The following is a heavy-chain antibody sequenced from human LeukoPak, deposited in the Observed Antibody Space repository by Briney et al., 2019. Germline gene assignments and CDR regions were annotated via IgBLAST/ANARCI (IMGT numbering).Heavy chain of an antibody. CDR3: AGEGCSGGTCYSVYAAFDI. V-gene: IGHV4-59*01. D-gene: IGHD2-15*01. CDR2: IYYSGST. J-gene: IGHJ3*02. Sequence: SETLSLTCTVSGVSISNYYWSWIRQPPGKGLEWIGYIYYSGSTNYNPSLKSGVTISVDTDKNHMSLKLRSVTAADTAAFYCAGEGCSGGTCYSVYAAFDIWGQGTLVTVSS. CDR1: GVSISNYY.